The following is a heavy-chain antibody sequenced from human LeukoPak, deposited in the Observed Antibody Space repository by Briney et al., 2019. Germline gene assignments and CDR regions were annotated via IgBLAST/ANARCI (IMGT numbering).Heavy chain of an antibody. V-gene: IGHV3-21*01. J-gene: IGHJ4*02. CDR1: GFTFSSYS. D-gene: IGHD5-12*01. Sequence: EAGGSLRLSCAASGFTFSSYSMNWVRQAPGKGLEWVSSISSSSSYIDYADSVKGRFTISRDNAKNSLYLQMNSLRAGDTAVYYCARDSSGGYDFDYWGQGTLVTVSS. CDR2: ISSSSSYI. CDR3: ARDSSGGYDFDY.